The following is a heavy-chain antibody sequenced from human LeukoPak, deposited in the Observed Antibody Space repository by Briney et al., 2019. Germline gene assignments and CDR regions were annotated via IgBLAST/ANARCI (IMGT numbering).Heavy chain of an antibody. Sequence: GGSLRLSCTASGFTFGDYAMSWFRQAPGKGLEWVGFIRSKAYGGTTENAASVKGGFTISRDDSKSIAYLQMNSLKTEDTAVYYCARGGVYCSSVSCSVDYWGQGILATVSS. J-gene: IGHJ4*02. CDR3: ARGGVYCSSVSCSVDY. D-gene: IGHD2-2*01. V-gene: IGHV3-49*03. CDR2: IRSKAYGGTT. CDR1: GFTFGDYA.